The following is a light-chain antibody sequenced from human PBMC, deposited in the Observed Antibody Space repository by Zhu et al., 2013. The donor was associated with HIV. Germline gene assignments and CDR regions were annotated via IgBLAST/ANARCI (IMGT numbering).Light chain of an antibody. CDR1: QSVSSSY. CDR2: GAS. CDR3: QQYIRWPPT. V-gene: IGKV3D-15*01. J-gene: IGKJ1*01. Sequence: EIVMTQSPGTLSLSPGERATLSCRASQSVSSSYLAWYQHKPGQTPRLLIYGASTRAADIPARFSGSGSGTDFTLTITSLQSDDFALYYCQQYIRWPPTFGQGTKVGLK.